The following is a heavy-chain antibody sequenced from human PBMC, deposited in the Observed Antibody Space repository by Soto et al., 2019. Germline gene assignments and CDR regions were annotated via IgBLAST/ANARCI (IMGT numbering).Heavy chain of an antibody. D-gene: IGHD1-26*01. CDR1: GFTFSSYA. Sequence: GGSLRLSGAASGFTFSSYAMSWVRQAPGKGLEWVSAISGSGGSTYYADSVKGRFTISRDNSKNTLYLQMNSLRAEDTAVYYCAKVSGSYFADTIYFDYWGQGTLVTVSS. J-gene: IGHJ4*02. CDR3: AKVSGSYFADTIYFDY. V-gene: IGHV3-23*01. CDR2: ISGSGGST.